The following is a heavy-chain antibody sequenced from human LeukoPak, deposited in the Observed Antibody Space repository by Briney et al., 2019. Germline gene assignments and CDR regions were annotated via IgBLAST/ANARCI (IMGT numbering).Heavy chain of an antibody. V-gene: IGHV3-30-3*01. D-gene: IGHD6-13*01. CDR3: AKGQVTAASALRFDY. CDR2: ISYDGSNK. CDR1: GFTFSSYA. J-gene: IGHJ4*02. Sequence: GGSLRLSCAASGFTFSSYAMHWVRQAPGKGLEWVAVISYDGSNKYYADSVKGRFTISRDNSKNTLFLQMNSLRAEDTAVYYCAKGQVTAASALRFDYWGQGTLVTASS.